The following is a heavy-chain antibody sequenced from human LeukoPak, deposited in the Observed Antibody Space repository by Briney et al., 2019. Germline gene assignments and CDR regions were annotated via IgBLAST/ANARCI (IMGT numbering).Heavy chain of an antibody. D-gene: IGHD3-22*01. CDR3: ARPRSPYYYDSRAAFDI. Sequence: GESLKISCKGSGYSFTSYWIGWVRQMPGKGLEWMGIIYPGDSDTRYSPSFQGQVTISADKSISTAYLQWSSLKASDTALYYCARPRSPYYYDSRAAFDIWGQGTMVTVSS. J-gene: IGHJ3*02. CDR2: IYPGDSDT. V-gene: IGHV5-51*01. CDR1: GYSFTSYW.